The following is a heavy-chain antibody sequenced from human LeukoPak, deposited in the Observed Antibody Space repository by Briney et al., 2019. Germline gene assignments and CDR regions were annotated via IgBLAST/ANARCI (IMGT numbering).Heavy chain of an antibody. Sequence: GGSLRLSCAAYGFTCSSYWMSWVRQAPGKGLEWVANIKQGGSEKYYVDSVKGRFTISRDNAENSLYLQMNSLRAEDTAVYYCARDRTSALGYWGQGTLVTVSS. CDR3: ARDRTSALGY. D-gene: IGHD1-7*01. V-gene: IGHV3-7*01. J-gene: IGHJ4*02. CDR1: GFTCSSYW. CDR2: IKQGGSEK.